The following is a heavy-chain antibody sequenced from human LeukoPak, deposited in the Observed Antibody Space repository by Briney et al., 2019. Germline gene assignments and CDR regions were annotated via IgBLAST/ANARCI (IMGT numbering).Heavy chain of an antibody. V-gene: IGHV4-39*01. J-gene: IGHJ6*04. D-gene: IGHD3-22*01. CDR1: GGSISSSSHY. CDR2: VYYSGEA. Sequence: RASETLSLTCTVSGGSISSSSHYWGWMRQPPGKELEWIGSVYYSGEAHYNPSLKSRLTVSVDRSSNQFSLKLTSVTAADTAVYFCARSRDYYDNRGYFMIWAMDVWGKGTTVIVSA. CDR3: ARSRDYYDNRGYFMIWAMDV.